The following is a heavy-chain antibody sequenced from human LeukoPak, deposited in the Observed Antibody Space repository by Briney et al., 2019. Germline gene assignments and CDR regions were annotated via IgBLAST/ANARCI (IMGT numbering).Heavy chain of an antibody. Sequence: GGSLRLSCAASGFTFSSYSMNWVRQAPGKGLEWVSSISSSSSYIYYADSVKGRFTISRDNAKNSLYLQTNSLRAEDSAIYYCVRDIGYSGSSEVDYWGQGTLVTVSS. CDR3: VRDIGYSGSSEVDY. J-gene: IGHJ4*02. V-gene: IGHV3-21*01. D-gene: IGHD5-12*01. CDR1: GFTFSSYS. CDR2: ISSSSSYI.